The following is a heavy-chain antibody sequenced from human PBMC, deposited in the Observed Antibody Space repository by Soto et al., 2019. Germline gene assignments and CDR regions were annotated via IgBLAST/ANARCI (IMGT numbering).Heavy chain of an antibody. D-gene: IGHD3-3*01. V-gene: IGHV4-59*11. CDR2: IYYSGST. CDR3: TRDRYDFWSGRALDF. J-gene: IGHJ4*02. Sequence: ETLSLTCTVSGGSISSHYWSWVRQPPGKGLEWIGYIYYSGSTDYNPSLKSRVTISVDTSNNQFSLKLTSVTAADTAVYYCTRDRYDFWSGRALDFWGQGTLVTVS. CDR1: GGSISSHY.